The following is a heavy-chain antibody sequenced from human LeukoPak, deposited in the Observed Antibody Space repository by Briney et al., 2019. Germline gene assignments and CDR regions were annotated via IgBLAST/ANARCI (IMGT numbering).Heavy chain of an antibody. D-gene: IGHD2-15*01. Sequence: GGSLRLSCAASGFTFSDYYMSWIRQAPGEGLEWVSYISSSGSTIYYADSVKGRFTISRDNAKNSLYLQMNSLRAEDTAVYYCARANRIWYYYGMDVWGQGTTVTVSS. CDR3: ARANRIWYYYGMDV. CDR2: ISSSGSTI. V-gene: IGHV3-11*01. J-gene: IGHJ6*02. CDR1: GFTFSDYY.